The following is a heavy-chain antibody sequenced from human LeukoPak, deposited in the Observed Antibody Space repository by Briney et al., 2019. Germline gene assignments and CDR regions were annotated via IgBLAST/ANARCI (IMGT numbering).Heavy chain of an antibody. CDR2: ISYDGSNK. Sequence: PGGSLRLSCAASGFTFSSYGMHWVRQAPGKGLEWVALISYDGSNKYYADSVKGRFTISRDNSKNTLYLQMNSLRAEDTAVYYCAKVPLVYYDSSGYFDYWGQGTLVTVSS. V-gene: IGHV3-30*18. CDR1: GFTFSSYG. D-gene: IGHD3-22*01. J-gene: IGHJ4*02. CDR3: AKVPLVYYDSSGYFDY.